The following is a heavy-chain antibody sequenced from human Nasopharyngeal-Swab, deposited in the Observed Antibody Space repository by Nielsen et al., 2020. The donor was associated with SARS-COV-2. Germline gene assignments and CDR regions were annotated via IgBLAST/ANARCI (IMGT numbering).Heavy chain of an antibody. CDR1: GFSLSTTGVG. V-gene: IGHV2-5*02. Sequence: GPTLVKPTQTLTLTCTFSGFSLSTTGVGVGWIRQPPGKALEWLALIYWDDDKSYSPSLKTRLTITKDTSKNQVVLTMTNMDPVDTGTYYCAHRSGLYGMDVWGQGTTVTVSS. CDR3: AHRSGLYGMDV. J-gene: IGHJ6*02. CDR2: IYWDDDK. D-gene: IGHD3-3*01.